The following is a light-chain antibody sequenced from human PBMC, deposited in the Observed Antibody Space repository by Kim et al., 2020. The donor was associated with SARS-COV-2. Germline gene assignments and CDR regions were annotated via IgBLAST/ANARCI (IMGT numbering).Light chain of an antibody. Sequence: GDRVAVTCRTSRGIDNHLAWYQQKPGKAPKLLIFAASTLQSGVPSRFSGSGSGTEFTLTVSSLQPEDFAIYYCQQLNTYPWTFGQGTKV. J-gene: IGKJ1*01. CDR2: AAS. CDR1: RGIDNH. CDR3: QQLNTYPWT. V-gene: IGKV1-9*01.